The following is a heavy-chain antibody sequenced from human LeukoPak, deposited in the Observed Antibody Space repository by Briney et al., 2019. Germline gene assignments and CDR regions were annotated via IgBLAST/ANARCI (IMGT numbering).Heavy chain of an antibody. CDR1: GGSISSGGYY. J-gene: IGHJ6*02. CDR2: IYYSGST. CDR3: ASQVTSIAAGMDV. Sequence: SETLSLTCTVSGGSISSGGYYWSWIRQHPGKGLEWIGYIYYSGSTYYNPSLKSRVTISVGTSKNQFSLKLSSVTAADTAVYYCASQVTSIAAGMDVWGQGTTVTVSS. D-gene: IGHD6-6*01. V-gene: IGHV4-31*03.